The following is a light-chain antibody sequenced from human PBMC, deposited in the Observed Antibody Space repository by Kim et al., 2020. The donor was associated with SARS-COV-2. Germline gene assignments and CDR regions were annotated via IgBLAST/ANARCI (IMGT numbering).Light chain of an antibody. CDR1: QSISSW. V-gene: IGKV1-5*03. Sequence: DIQMTQSPSTLSASVGDRVTITCRASQSISSWLAWYQQKPGKAPKLLTYKASSLESGVPSRFSGSGSGTEFTLTISSLQADDFATYYCRQYNSSPWTFGQGTKVDIK. CDR3: RQYNSSPWT. J-gene: IGKJ1*01. CDR2: KAS.